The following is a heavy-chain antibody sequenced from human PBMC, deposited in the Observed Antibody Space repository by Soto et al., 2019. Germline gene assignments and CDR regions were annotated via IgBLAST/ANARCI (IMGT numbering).Heavy chain of an antibody. CDR1: GYWFTAYC. Sequence: PGESLKISGKVSGYWFTAYCIAWVLQRPGKGLEWMGLIYPDDSDTRYSPSFQGQVTISADKSIYTAYLQWSSLRASDTAMYYCARVRSNGGEGYFDYWGQGILVTVSS. CDR2: IYPDDSDT. D-gene: IGHD2-8*01. V-gene: IGHV5-51*01. CDR3: ARVRSNGGEGYFDY. J-gene: IGHJ4*02.